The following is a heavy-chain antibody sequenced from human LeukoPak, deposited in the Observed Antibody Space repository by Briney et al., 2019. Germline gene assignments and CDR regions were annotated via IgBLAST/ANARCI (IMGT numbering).Heavy chain of an antibody. Sequence: SQTLSLTCAVSGGSISSGGYSWSWIRQPPGKGLEWIGYIYHSGSTYYNPSLKSRVTISVDTSKNQFSLKLSSVTAADTAVYYCARERYYYDSSGQNWFDPWGQGTLVTVSS. D-gene: IGHD3-22*01. CDR3: ARERYYYDSSGQNWFDP. V-gene: IGHV4-30-2*01. J-gene: IGHJ5*02. CDR2: IYHSGST. CDR1: GGSISSGGYS.